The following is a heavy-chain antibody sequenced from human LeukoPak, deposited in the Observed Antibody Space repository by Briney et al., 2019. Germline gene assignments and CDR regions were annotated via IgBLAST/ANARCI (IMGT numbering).Heavy chain of an antibody. CDR2: ISAYNGNT. CDR1: GYTFTSYG. Sequence: ASVKVSCKASGYTFTSYGISWVRQAPGQGLEWMGWISAYNGNTNYAQKLQGRVTMTTDTSTSTAYMELRSLRSDDTAVYYCAGDLNSSGWYRYYYYYMDVWGKGTTVTVSS. V-gene: IGHV1-18*01. CDR3: AGDLNSSGWYRYYYYYMDV. D-gene: IGHD6-13*01. J-gene: IGHJ6*03.